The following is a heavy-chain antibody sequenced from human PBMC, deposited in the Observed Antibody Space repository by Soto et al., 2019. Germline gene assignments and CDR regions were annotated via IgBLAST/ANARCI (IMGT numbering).Heavy chain of an antibody. J-gene: IGHJ5*02. Sequence: SETLSLTCTVSGGSISSSSYYWGWIRQPPGKGLEWIGSIYYSGSTYYNPSLKSRVTISVDTSKNQFSLKLSSVTAADTAVYYCARLSDILTGYYPSSWFDPWGQGTLVTVSS. CDR3: ARLSDILTGYYPSSWFDP. CDR2: IYYSGST. D-gene: IGHD3-9*01. CDR1: GGSISSSSYY. V-gene: IGHV4-39*01.